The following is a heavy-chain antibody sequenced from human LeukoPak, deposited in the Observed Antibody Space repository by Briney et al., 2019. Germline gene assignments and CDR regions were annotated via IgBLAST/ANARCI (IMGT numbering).Heavy chain of an antibody. CDR2: IIPIFGTA. V-gene: IGHV1-69*13. D-gene: IGHD2-15*01. Sequence: SVKVSCKASGGTFTSYAISWVRQAPGQGLEWMGGIIPIFGTANYVQKFQGRITITADESTSTAYMEPSSLRSEDTAVYYCAREDCSGGSCYSGYWGQGTLVTVSS. CDR3: AREDCSGGSCYSGY. CDR1: GGTFTSYA. J-gene: IGHJ4*02.